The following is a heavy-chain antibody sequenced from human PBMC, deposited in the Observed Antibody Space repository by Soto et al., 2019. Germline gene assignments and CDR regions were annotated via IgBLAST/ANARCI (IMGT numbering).Heavy chain of an antibody. CDR2: LWHDGKND. J-gene: IGHJ4*02. CDR3: VRDPGRDGPMDY. D-gene: IGHD1-26*01. V-gene: IGHV3-33*01. Sequence: QVQIVESGGGVVQPGRSLRLSCAASGFTFGNFGMHWVRQAPGKGLEWVAVLWHDGKNDDYADLAKGRFTISRDNSKNTLYLQMDSLRAEDTAVYYCVRDPGRDGPMDYWGQGTLVTVSS. CDR1: GFTFGNFG.